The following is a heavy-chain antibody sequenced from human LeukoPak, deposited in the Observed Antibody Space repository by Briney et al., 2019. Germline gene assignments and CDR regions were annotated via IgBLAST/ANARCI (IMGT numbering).Heavy chain of an antibody. J-gene: IGHJ4*02. CDR1: GFTFRSYS. V-gene: IGHV3-30*04. CDR2: IWYDGSRS. Sequence: SGKSLRLSCAASGFTFRSYSMHWVRQAPGQGLEWVAVIWYDGSRSDYADSVKGRFTISRDNSKNTLFLQMNSLRGEDTAVYYCTRDAADYFDSSASFDYWGPGTLVTVSS. D-gene: IGHD3-22*01. CDR3: TRDAADYFDSSASFDY.